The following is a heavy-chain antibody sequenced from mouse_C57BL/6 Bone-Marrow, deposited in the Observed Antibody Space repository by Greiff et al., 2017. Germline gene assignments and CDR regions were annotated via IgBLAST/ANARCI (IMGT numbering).Heavy chain of an antibody. Sequence: EVKLVESGGGLVQSGRSLRLSCATSGFTFSDFYMEWVRQAPGKGLEWIAASRNKANDYTTEYSASVKGRFIVSRDTSPSILYLQMNALRAEDTAIYYCAREITTVVATGGMDYWGQGTSVTVSS. D-gene: IGHD1-1*01. CDR2: SRNKANDYTT. CDR3: AREITTVVATGGMDY. J-gene: IGHJ4*01. V-gene: IGHV7-1*01. CDR1: GFTFSDFY.